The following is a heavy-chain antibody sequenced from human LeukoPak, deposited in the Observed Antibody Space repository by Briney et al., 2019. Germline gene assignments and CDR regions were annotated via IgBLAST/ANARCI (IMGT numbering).Heavy chain of an antibody. CDR1: GYTFTGYY. D-gene: IGHD5-24*01. CDR2: INPNSGGT. V-gene: IGHV1-2*02. CDR3: ARGDSYNVYFDY. Sequence: GASVKVSCKASGYTFTGYYMHWVRQAPGQGLEWMGWINPNSGGTNYAQKFQGGVTMTRDTSISTAYMELSSLRSDDTAVYYCARGDSYNVYFDYWGQGTLVTVSS. J-gene: IGHJ4*02.